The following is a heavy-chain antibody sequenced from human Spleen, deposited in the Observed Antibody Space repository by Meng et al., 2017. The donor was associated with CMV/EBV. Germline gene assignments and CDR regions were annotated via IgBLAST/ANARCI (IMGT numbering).Heavy chain of an antibody. D-gene: IGHD3-22*01. J-gene: IGHJ4*02. Sequence: SEYTFTNNYIHWVRQAPGQGLEWMGLFNPRGGSASHAQQFRGRVTMTRDTSTSTVYMELSSLRSEDTAVYYCAIYDYDSGGYLIRVYWGQGTLVTVSS. V-gene: IGHV1-46*01. CDR1: EYTFTNNY. CDR2: FNPRGGSA. CDR3: AIYDYDSGGYLIRVY.